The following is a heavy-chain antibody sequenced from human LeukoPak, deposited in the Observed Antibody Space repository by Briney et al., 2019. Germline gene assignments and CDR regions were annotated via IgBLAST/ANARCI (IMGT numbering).Heavy chain of an antibody. V-gene: IGHV3-53*01. D-gene: IGHD4/OR15-4a*01. J-gene: IGHJ4*02. CDR3: ARDTLGEGEDANYAVYYFDY. Sequence: PGGSLRLSCAASGFTVSSNYMSWVRQAPGKGLEWVSVIYSGGSTYYADSVKGRFTISRDNSKNTLYLQMNSLRADDTAVYYCARDTLGEGEDANYAVYYFDYWGQGTVVTVSS. CDR2: IYSGGST. CDR1: GFTVSSNY.